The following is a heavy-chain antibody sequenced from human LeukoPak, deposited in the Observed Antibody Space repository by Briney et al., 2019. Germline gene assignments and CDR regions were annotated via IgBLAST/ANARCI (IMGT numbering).Heavy chain of an antibody. CDR2: MNPNGGNT. D-gene: IGHD3-22*01. V-gene: IGHV1-8*01. Sequence: ASVKVSCKASGYTFTSYDINWVRQATGQGLEWMGWMNPNGGNTGYAQKFQGRVTMTRNTSISTVYMELSSLRSEDTAVYYCARGPNYDSSGYYYVAVDYWGQGTLVTVSS. CDR3: ARGPNYDSSGYYYVAVDY. J-gene: IGHJ4*02. CDR1: GYTFTSYD.